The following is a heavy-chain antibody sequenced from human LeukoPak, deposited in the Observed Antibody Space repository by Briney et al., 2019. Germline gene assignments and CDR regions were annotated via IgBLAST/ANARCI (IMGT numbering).Heavy chain of an antibody. CDR2: ISGSGGST. J-gene: IGHJ4*02. Sequence: GGSLRLSCAASGFTFSNYAMSWVRQAPGKGLEWVSAISGSGGSTYYADSVKGRFTISRDNSKNTLYLQMNSLRAEDTAVYYCAKDGPGYYYDSSGRFDYWGQGTLVTVSS. D-gene: IGHD3-22*01. CDR1: GFTFSNYA. V-gene: IGHV3-23*01. CDR3: AKDGPGYYYDSSGRFDY.